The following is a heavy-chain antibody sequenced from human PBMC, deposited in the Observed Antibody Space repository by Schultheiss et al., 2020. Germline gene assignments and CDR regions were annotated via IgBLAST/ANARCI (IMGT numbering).Heavy chain of an antibody. CDR1: GYSISSGYY. CDR3: ARRGYRNHFDY. J-gene: IGHJ4*02. CDR2: IYHSGST. V-gene: IGHV4-38-2*02. Sequence: SETLSLTCTVSGYSISSGYYWGWIRQPPGKGLEWIGYIYHSGSTYYNPSLKSRVTISVDTSKNQFSLKLSSVTAADTAVYYCARRGYRNHFDYWGQGTLVTVSS. D-gene: IGHD5-18*01.